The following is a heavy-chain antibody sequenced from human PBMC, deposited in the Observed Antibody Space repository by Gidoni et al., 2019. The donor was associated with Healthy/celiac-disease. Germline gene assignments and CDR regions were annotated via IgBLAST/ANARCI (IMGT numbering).Heavy chain of an antibody. CDR2: INRDGSST. CDR1: GFTFSSYW. V-gene: IGHV3-74*01. CDR3: ARSPKIAAAGTGGDY. J-gene: IGHJ4*02. Sequence: EVQLVESGGGLVQPGGSLRLSWAASGFTFSSYWMHWVRQAPGKGLVWVSRINRDGSSTSYADSVKGRFTISRDNAKNTLYLQMNSLRAEDTAVYYCARSPKIAAAGTGGDYWGQGTLVTVSS. D-gene: IGHD6-13*01.